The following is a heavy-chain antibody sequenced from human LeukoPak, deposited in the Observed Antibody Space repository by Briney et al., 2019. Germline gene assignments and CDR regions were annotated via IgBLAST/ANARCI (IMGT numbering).Heavy chain of an antibody. D-gene: IGHD6-19*01. Sequence: GGSLRLSCAASGFTFSSYAMSWVRQAPGKGLEWVSSFSGNGGGTYYGDSVKGRFTISRDNSKNTLYLQIDFLTAEDTAVYYCARSPVAGPPNYFDYLGQGTLVTVSS. CDR1: GFTFSSYA. J-gene: IGHJ4*02. CDR3: ARSPVAGPPNYFDY. CDR2: FSGNGGGT. V-gene: IGHV3-23*01.